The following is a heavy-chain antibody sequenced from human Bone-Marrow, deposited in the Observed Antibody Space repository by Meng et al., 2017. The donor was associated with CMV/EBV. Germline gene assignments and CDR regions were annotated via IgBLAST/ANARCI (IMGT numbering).Heavy chain of an antibody. CDR1: GFTFSSYS. J-gene: IGHJ4*02. Sequence: ETLSLTCAASGFTFSSYSMKWVRQAPGKGLEWVSSISSGSSSYIYYADSVKGRFTISRDNAKDSLYLQMSSLRGEDTAVYYCAREAYGSNYGDHWGEGTLVTVSS. CDR3: AREAYGSNYGDH. CDR2: ISSGSSSYI. D-gene: IGHD4-11*01. V-gene: IGHV3-21*01.